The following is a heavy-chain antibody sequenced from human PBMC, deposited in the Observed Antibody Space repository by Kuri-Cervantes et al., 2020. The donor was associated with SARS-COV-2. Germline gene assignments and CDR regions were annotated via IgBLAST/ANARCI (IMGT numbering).Heavy chain of an antibody. CDR3: ARGWGGYCSSTSCYYYYYGMDV. J-gene: IGHJ6*02. CDR1: GGSISSGDYY. V-gene: IGHV4-30-4*01. D-gene: IGHD2-2*01. CDR2: IYYRGST. Sequence: SETLSLTCTVSGGSISSGDYYWSWIRQPPGKGLEWIGYIYYRGSTYYNPSLKSRVTISVDTSKNQFSLKLGSVTATDTAVYYCARGWGGYCSSTSCYYYYYGMDVWGQGTTVTVSS.